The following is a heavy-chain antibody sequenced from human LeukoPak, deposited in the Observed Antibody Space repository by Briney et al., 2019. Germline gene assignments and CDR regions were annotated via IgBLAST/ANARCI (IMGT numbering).Heavy chain of an antibody. Sequence: SETLSLTCAVYGGSFSGYYWSWIRQPAGKGLEWIGRIYTSGSTNYNPSLKSRVTMSVDTSKNQFSLKLSSVTAADTAVYYCARAGYSSSPWEFDYWGQGTLVTVSS. D-gene: IGHD6-13*01. CDR1: GGSFSGYY. CDR3: ARAGYSSSPWEFDY. J-gene: IGHJ4*02. CDR2: IYTSGST. V-gene: IGHV4-59*10.